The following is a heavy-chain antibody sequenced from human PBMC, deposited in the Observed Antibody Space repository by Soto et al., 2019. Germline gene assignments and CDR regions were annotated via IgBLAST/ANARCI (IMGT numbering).Heavy chain of an antibody. CDR2: IKHSGST. CDR1: GGSFSGYY. J-gene: IGHJ4*02. V-gene: IGHV4-34*01. D-gene: IGHD4-17*01. Sequence: QVQLQQWGAGLLKPSETLSLTCAVYGGSFSGYYWSWIRQPPGKGLEWIGEIKHSGSTNYNPSLKSRVTISVDTPKSQFSLKFGSVTAADTTVYYCASSRIGITLTTNYFDYWGQGTLVTVSS. CDR3: ASSRIGITLTTNYFDY.